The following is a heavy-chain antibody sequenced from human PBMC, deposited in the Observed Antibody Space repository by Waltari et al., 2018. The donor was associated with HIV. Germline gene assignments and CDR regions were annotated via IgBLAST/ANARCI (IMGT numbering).Heavy chain of an antibody. Sequence: QWQLQESGPGLVKPSENLSLTCTVSGGSISTSTYYWGWGRQPPGKGREWIGSIFYSGSTYYNKSLQSRVTISVDTSESQFSLKLSSVTAADTAVYYCARRDLRQDGFDVWGQGTLVIVSS. CDR2: IFYSGST. J-gene: IGHJ3*01. V-gene: IGHV4-39*01. CDR3: ARRDLRQDGFDV. CDR1: GGSISTSTYY.